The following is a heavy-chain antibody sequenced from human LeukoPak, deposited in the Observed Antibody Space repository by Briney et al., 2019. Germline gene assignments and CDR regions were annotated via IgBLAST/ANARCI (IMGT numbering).Heavy chain of an antibody. V-gene: IGHV4-34*01. CDR2: INHSGST. Sequence: SETLSLTCAVYGGSFSGYYWSWIRQPPGKGLKWIGEINHSGSTNYNPSLKSRVTISVDTSKNQFSLKLSSVTAADTAVYYCARQWGYCSSTSCYRRYYFDYWGQGTLVTVSS. CDR3: ARQWGYCSSTSCYRRYYFDY. J-gene: IGHJ4*02. CDR1: GGSFSGYY. D-gene: IGHD2-2*01.